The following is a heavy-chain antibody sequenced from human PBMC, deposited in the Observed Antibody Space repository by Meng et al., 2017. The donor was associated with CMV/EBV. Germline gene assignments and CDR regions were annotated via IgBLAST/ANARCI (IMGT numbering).Heavy chain of an antibody. CDR1: GGSISSYY. J-gene: IGHJ6*02. D-gene: IGHD5-12*01. V-gene: IGHV4-59*12. Sequence: SETLSLTCTVSGGSISSYYWSWIRQPPGKGLEWIGYIYYSGSTNYNPSLKSRVTISVDTSKNQFSLKLSSVTAADTAVYYCASYGYSGYYYYYGMDVWGQGTTVTVSS. CDR3: ASYGYSGYYYYYGMDV. CDR2: IYYSGST.